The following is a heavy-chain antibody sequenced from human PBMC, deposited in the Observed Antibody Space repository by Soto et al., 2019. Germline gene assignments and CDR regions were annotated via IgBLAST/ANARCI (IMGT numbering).Heavy chain of an antibody. V-gene: IGHV1-3*01. J-gene: IGHJ4*02. D-gene: IGHD6-19*01. CDR2: INAGNGNT. Sequence: ASVKVSCKASGYTFTSYAMHWVRQAPGQRLEWMGWINAGNGNTKYSQKFQGRVTITRDTSASTAYMELSSLRSEDTAVYYCARVVAVAGPFDYWGQGTLVTVSS. CDR1: GYTFTSYA. CDR3: ARVVAVAGPFDY.